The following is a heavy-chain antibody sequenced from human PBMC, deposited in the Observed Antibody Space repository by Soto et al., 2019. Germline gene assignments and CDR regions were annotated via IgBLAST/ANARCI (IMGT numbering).Heavy chain of an antibody. J-gene: IGHJ4*02. Sequence: QVQLQESGPGLVKPSGILSLTCAVSGGSITDKWWSWIRQTPGKGLEWIGEVHHSGSTNYSPPLTSRVTMSVDTSKNDFSLKLFSLTAADTAIYYCAREGDHPFSLGYWGQGTLVTVSS. CDR3: AREGDHPFSLGY. CDR1: GGSITDKW. CDR2: VHHSGST. V-gene: IGHV4-4*02. D-gene: IGHD3-16*01.